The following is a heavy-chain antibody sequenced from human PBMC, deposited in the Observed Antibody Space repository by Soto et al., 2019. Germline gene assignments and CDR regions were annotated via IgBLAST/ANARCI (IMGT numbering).Heavy chain of an antibody. J-gene: IGHJ4*02. CDR1: GFTFSSYS. CDR2: ISSSSSFI. D-gene: IGHD3-22*01. Sequence: LRLSCAASGFTFSSYSMNWIRQAPGKGLEWVSSISSSSSFIYYGDSVKGRFTISRDNAKNSLYLQMNSLGAEDTAVYYCARVIDSSAYYYGHYFDYWGQGTLVTVSS. CDR3: ARVIDSSAYYYGHYFDY. V-gene: IGHV3-21*06.